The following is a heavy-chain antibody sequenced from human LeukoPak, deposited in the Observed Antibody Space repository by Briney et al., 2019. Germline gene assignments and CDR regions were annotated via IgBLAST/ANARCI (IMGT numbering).Heavy chain of an antibody. V-gene: IGHV3-23*01. CDR2: ISGSGGST. CDR3: AKAWQLLLRYFDWSYAFDI. CDR1: GFTFSSYG. J-gene: IGHJ3*02. Sequence: GGSLRLSCAASGFTFSSYGMSWVRQAPGKGLEWVSAISGSGGSTYYADSVKGRFTISRDNSKNTLYLQMNSLRAEDTAVYYRAKAWQLLLRYFDWSYAFDIWGQGTMVTVSS. D-gene: IGHD3-9*01.